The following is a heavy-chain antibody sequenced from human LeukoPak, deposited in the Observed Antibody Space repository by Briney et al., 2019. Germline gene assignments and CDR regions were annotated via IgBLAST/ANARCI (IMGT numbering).Heavy chain of an antibody. J-gene: IGHJ6*03. CDR2: INPNSGGT. V-gene: IGHV1-2*02. D-gene: IGHD6-13*01. Sequence: ASVKVSCKASGYTFTGYYMHWVRQAPGQGLEWMGWINPNSGGTNYAQKFQGRVTMTRDTSISTAYMELSRLRSDDTAVYYCARSSGYSQGYYYYYYMDVWGKGTTVTISS. CDR3: ARSSGYSQGYYYYYYMDV. CDR1: GYTFTGYY.